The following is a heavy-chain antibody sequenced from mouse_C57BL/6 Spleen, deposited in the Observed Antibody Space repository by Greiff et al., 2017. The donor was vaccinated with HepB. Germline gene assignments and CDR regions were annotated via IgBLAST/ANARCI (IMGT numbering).Heavy chain of an antibody. CDR3: AREGDYDTPWFAY. CDR1: GFTFSSYA. D-gene: IGHD2-4*01. CDR2: ISDGGSYT. J-gene: IGHJ3*01. V-gene: IGHV5-4*01. Sequence: EVNVVESGGGLVKPGGSLKLSCAASGFTFSSYAMSWVRQTPEKRLEWVATISDGGSYTYYTDNVKGRFTISRDNAKNHLYLQMSHLKSEDTAMYYCAREGDYDTPWFAYWGQGTLVTVSA.